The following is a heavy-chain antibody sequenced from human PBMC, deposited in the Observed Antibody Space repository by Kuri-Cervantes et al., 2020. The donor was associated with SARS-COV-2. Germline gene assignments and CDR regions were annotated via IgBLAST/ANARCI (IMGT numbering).Heavy chain of an antibody. J-gene: IGHJ5*02. CDR3: ARGEYYDYVWGSYRYIPNWFDP. D-gene: IGHD3-16*02. CDR2: MNPNSGNT. Sequence: ASVKVSCKASGGTFSSYAISWVRQAPGQGLEWMGWMNPNSGNTGYAQKFQGRVTMTRNTSISTAYMELSSLRSEDTAVYYCARGEYYDYVWGSYRYIPNWFDPWGQGTLVTVSS. V-gene: IGHV1-8*02. CDR1: GGTFSSYA.